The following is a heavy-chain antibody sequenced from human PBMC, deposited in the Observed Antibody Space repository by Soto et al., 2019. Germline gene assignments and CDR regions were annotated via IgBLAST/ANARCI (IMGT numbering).Heavy chain of an antibody. J-gene: IGHJ3*02. CDR3: ARSRDIAAVGAFDI. CDR2: INPNSGGT. Sequence: QVQLVQSGAEVKKPGASVKVSCKASGYTFTGYYMHWVRQAPGQGLEWMGWINPNSGGTNYAQKFQGWVTMTRDTXXSTAYMELSRLRSDDTAVYYCARSRDIAAVGAFDIWGQGTMVTVSS. CDR1: GYTFTGYY. D-gene: IGHD6-6*01. V-gene: IGHV1-2*04.